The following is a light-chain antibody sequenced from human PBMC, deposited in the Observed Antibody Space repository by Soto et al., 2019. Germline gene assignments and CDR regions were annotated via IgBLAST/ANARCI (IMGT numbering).Light chain of an antibody. CDR3: HKYNTPPWT. V-gene: IGKV1-27*01. J-gene: IGKJ1*01. Sequence: DIQMTQSPSSLSASVGDRVTITCRASQGISNYLAWYQQKPGKVPKLLIYAASTLQSGVPSRVSGSGSGTAFTLTRSTLQPEDVATYYCHKYNTPPWTFGQGTKVDI. CDR1: QGISNY. CDR2: AAS.